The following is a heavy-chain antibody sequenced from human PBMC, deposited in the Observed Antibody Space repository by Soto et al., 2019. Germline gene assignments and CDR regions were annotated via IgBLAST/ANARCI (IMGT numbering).Heavy chain of an antibody. V-gene: IGHV4-59*01. J-gene: IGHJ4*02. Sequence: QVQLQESGPGLVKPSETLSLTCTVSGGSISSYYWSWIRQPPGKGLEWIGYIYYSGSTNYNPSLKSRVTISVDTSQNQFSLKLSSVTAADTAVYYCARGGIAAASMFDYWGQGTLVTVSS. CDR2: IYYSGST. CDR1: GGSISSYY. CDR3: ARGGIAAASMFDY. D-gene: IGHD6-13*01.